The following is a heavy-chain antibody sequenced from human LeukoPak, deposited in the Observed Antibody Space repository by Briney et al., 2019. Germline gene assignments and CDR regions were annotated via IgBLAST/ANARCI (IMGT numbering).Heavy chain of an antibody. D-gene: IGHD4-11*01. CDR2: ISYDGSNK. CDR3: AKEDQDYSNPTEPTYYYYYMDV. Sequence: GGSLRLSCAASGFTFSSYAMHWVRQAPGKGLEWVAVISYDGSNKYYADSVKGRFTISRDNSKNTLYLQMNSLRAEDTAVYYCAKEDQDYSNPTEPTYYYYYMDVWGKGTTVTVSS. J-gene: IGHJ6*03. CDR1: GFTFSSYA. V-gene: IGHV3-30-3*01.